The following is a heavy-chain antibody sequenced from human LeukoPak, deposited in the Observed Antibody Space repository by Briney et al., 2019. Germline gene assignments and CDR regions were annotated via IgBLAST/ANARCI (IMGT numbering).Heavy chain of an antibody. V-gene: IGHV1-18*01. D-gene: IGHD6-13*01. Sequence: GASVMVSCKASGYTFTSYGISWVRQAPGQGLEWMGWISAYNGNTDYAQKFQGRVTMTRDTSISTAYMELSRLRSDDTAVYYCARYGSSWHTYGMDVWGQGTTVTVSS. CDR3: ARYGSSWHTYGMDV. CDR1: GYTFTSYG. J-gene: IGHJ6*02. CDR2: ISAYNGNT.